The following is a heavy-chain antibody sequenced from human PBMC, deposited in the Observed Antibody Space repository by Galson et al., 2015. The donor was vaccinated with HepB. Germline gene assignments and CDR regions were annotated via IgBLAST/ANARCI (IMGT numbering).Heavy chain of an antibody. CDR3: ARDAGPRAMIVVGYFDY. Sequence: SLRLSCAASGFTFSSYAMHWVRQAPGKGLEWVAVISYDGSNKYYADSVKGRFTISRDNSKNTLYLQMNSLRAEDTAVYYCARDAGPRAMIVVGYFDYWGQGTLVTVSS. CDR1: GFTFSSYA. CDR2: ISYDGSNK. V-gene: IGHV3-30-3*01. D-gene: IGHD3-22*01. J-gene: IGHJ4*02.